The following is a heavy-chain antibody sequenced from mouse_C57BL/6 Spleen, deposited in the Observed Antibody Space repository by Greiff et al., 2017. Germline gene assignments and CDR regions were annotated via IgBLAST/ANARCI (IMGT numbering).Heavy chain of an antibody. Sequence: EVHLVESGGGLVQPGESLKLSCESNEYEFPSHDMSWVRKPQAKRLELVAAINSDGGSTYYPATMERRFIISRDNTKKTLYLQRSSLRSEDTDLYYCARHANENYFDYWGQGTTLTVSS. CDR1: EYEFPSHD. D-gene: IGHD6-1*01. CDR3: ARHANENYFDY. CDR2: INSDGGST. V-gene: IGHV5-2*01. J-gene: IGHJ2*01.